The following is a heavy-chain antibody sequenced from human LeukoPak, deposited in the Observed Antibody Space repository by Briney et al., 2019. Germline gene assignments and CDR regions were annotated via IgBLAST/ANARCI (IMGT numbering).Heavy chain of an antibody. CDR1: GFTFSNYA. J-gene: IGHJ4*02. Sequence: GGSLRVSCAASGFTFSNYAMSWVRQAPGKGLEYVSVISSNGGSTSYANSVKGRFTISRDNSKNTLYLQMGSLRAEDMAVYYCARDLSGGGLDYWGQGTLVTVSS. D-gene: IGHD3-10*01. CDR2: ISSNGGST. V-gene: IGHV3-64*01. CDR3: ARDLSGGGLDY.